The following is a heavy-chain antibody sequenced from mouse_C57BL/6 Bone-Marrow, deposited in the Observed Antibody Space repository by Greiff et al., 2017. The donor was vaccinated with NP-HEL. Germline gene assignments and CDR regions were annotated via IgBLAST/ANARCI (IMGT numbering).Heavy chain of an antibody. V-gene: IGHV2-9-1*01. J-gene: IGHJ1*03. CDR3: ARKTGDFDV. Sequence: QVQLQQSGPGLVAPSQSLSITCTVSGFSLTSYAISWVRQPPGKGLEWLGVIWPGGGTNYNSALKSRLSISKDNSKSQVFLKMNSLQTDDTARYYCARKTGDFDVWGTGTTVTVSS. CDR2: IWPGGGT. D-gene: IGHD4-1*01. CDR1: GFSLTSYA.